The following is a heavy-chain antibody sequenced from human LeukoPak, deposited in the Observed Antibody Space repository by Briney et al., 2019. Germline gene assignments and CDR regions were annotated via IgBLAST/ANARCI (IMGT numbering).Heavy chain of an antibody. V-gene: IGHV4-39*07. CDR2: IYYSGST. CDR1: GGSISSSSYY. CDR3: ARDAFSTVVNDY. Sequence: NSSETLSLTCTVSGGSISSSSYYWGWIRQPPGKGLEWIGRIYYSGSTYYNPSLKSLVTISVDTSKNQFSLKLSSVTAADTAVYYCARDAFSTVVNDYWGQGTLVTVSS. J-gene: IGHJ4*02. D-gene: IGHD4-23*01.